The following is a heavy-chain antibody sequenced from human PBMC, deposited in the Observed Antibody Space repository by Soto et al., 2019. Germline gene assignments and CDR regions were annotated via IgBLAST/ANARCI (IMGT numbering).Heavy chain of an antibody. CDR3: ARDDIVVVVAATPYYYYGMDV. J-gene: IGHJ6*02. CDR1: GYTFTSYG. Sequence: ASLKVSCKASGYTFTSYGISWVRQAPGQGLEWMGWISAYNGNTNYAQKLQGRVTMTTDTSTSTAYMELRSLRSDDTAVYYCARDDIVVVVAATPYYYYGMDVWGQGTTVTVSS. D-gene: IGHD2-15*01. V-gene: IGHV1-18*01. CDR2: ISAYNGNT.